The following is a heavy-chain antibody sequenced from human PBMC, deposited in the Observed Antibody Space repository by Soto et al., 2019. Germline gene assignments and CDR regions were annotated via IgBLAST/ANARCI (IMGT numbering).Heavy chain of an antibody. CDR1: GFTFSNYT. CDR3: AREDTALDY. V-gene: IGHV3-30-3*01. Sequence: QVQLVESGGGVVQPGRSLRLSCTASGFTFSNYTIHWVRQAPGRGLEWVAVMSYDESDEYYANSVKGRFTVSRDKSKNTLYLQMDSLRGEDTAGYYCAREDTALDYWGQGTLVTVSS. J-gene: IGHJ4*02. CDR2: MSYDESDE. D-gene: IGHD5-18*01.